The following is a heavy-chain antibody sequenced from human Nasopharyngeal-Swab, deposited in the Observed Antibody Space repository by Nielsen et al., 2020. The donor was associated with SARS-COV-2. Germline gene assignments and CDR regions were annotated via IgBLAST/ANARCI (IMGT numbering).Heavy chain of an antibody. D-gene: IGHD6-13*01. Sequence: GESLKISCTVSGYRFSSFCIAWVRQIPGKGLEWMGIIYPGDSDTRYSPSFQGQVTMSVDKSISTAYLQWTSLKASDSARYYCARLGSSWLDYYDYWGQGTLVTVPS. CDR1: GYRFSSFC. CDR3: ARLGSSWLDYYDY. CDR2: IYPGDSDT. J-gene: IGHJ4*02. V-gene: IGHV5-51*01.